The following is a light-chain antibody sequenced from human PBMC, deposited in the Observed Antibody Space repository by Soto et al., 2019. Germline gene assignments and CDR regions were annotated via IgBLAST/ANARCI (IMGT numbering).Light chain of an antibody. Sequence: QSALTQPVSVSGSPGQSITISCIGTSTDVGSHDLVSWYQQHPGKAPKLMIFEVNKRPSGVTNRFSASKSGNTASLTISGLQAEDEADYYCCSYAGTSTPVVFGGGTKVTVL. J-gene: IGLJ2*01. CDR3: CSYAGTSTPVV. V-gene: IGLV2-23*02. CDR2: EVN. CDR1: STDVGSHDL.